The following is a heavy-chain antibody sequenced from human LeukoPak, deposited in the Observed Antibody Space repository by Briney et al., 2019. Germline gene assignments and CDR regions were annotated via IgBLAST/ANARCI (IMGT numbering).Heavy chain of an antibody. J-gene: IGHJ4*02. D-gene: IGHD1-26*01. CDR1: GGSISSYY. CDR2: IYYSGST. V-gene: IGHV4-59*08. Sequence: KPSETLSLTCTVSGGSISSYYWSWIRQPPGKGLEWIGYIYYSGSTNYNPSLKSRVTISVDTSKNQFSLKLSSVTAADTAVYYCARLVGAASTSRFDYWGQGTLVTVSS. CDR3: ARLVGAASTSRFDY.